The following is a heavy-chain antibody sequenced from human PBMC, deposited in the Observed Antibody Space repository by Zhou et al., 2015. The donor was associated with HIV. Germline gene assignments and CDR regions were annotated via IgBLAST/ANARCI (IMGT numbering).Heavy chain of an antibody. CDR1: GYTFTNDG. Sequence: QIQLVQSGAEVKEPGASVKVSCKASGYTFTNDGISWVRQAPGQGLEWMGWISTYTGDTDYAQKFQGRVTMTTDTSTTTAYMEVRSLRSDDTAVYYCAKDSKGLVAAPHDWGQGTLVTVSS. CDR2: ISTYTGDT. CDR3: AKDSKGLVAAPHD. D-gene: IGHD1-26*01. V-gene: IGHV1-18*01. J-gene: IGHJ4*02.